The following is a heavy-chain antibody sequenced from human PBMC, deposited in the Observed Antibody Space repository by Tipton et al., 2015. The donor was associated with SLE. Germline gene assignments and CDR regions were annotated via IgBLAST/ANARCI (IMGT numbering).Heavy chain of an antibody. CDR2: ITGNSTYI. Sequence: SLRLSCAASGFTFSSYSMNWVRQAPGKGLEWVSSITGNSTYIYYADSLKGRFTISRDNAKNTLYLQMNSLRPEDTAVYYCAKERQHLAEWTFDYWGQGTLVTVSS. V-gene: IGHV3-21*01. D-gene: IGHD6-13*01. CDR1: GFTFSSYS. CDR3: AKERQHLAEWTFDY. J-gene: IGHJ4*02.